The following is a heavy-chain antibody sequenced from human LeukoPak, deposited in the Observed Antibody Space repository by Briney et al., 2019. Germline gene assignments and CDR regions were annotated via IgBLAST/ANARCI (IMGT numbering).Heavy chain of an antibody. Sequence: PGGSLRLSCAASDFTVSSKHMSWVRQAPGKGLEWVSVIDSGGSTYYADSVKGRFTISRDKSRNTLYLQMNSLRAEDTAVYYCARDSGDGDPTDYWGQGTLVTVSS. CDR3: ARDSGDGDPTDY. J-gene: IGHJ4*02. CDR2: IDSGGST. CDR1: DFTVSSKH. D-gene: IGHD4-17*01. V-gene: IGHV3-53*01.